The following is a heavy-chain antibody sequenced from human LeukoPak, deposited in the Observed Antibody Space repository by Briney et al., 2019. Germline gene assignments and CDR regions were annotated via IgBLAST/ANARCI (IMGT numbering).Heavy chain of an antibody. Sequence: ASVKVSCKASGYTFTGYYMHWVRQAPGQGLERMGWINPNSGGTNNAQKFQGRGTMTRDTSISTAYMELSRLRSEDTAVYYCAREQYGDAHYWGQGTLVTVSS. CDR1: GYTFTGYY. CDR3: AREQYGDAHY. V-gene: IGHV1-2*02. J-gene: IGHJ4*02. CDR2: INPNSGGT. D-gene: IGHD4-17*01.